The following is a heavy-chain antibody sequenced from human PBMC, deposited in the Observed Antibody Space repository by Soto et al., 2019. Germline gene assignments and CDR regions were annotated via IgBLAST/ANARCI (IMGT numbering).Heavy chain of an antibody. J-gene: IGHJ4*02. Sequence: GGSLRLSCAPSGFTFSNYAMFWVRQAPGKGLEWVSTIFAGGGSTYYADSVKGRFTISRDNSKNILFLQMDSLRAEDTAVYFCAKDLIRGDGYVDFDYWGQGTLVTVSS. CDR1: GFTFSNYA. CDR3: AKDLIRGDGYVDFDY. D-gene: IGHD3-10*01. V-gene: IGHV3-23*01. CDR2: IFAGGGST.